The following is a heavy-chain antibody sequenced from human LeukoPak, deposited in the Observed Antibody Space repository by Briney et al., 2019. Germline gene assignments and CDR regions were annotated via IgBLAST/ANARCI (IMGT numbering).Heavy chain of an antibody. Sequence: GGSLSFSCAASRFTFSNYSMNWVRQAPGKGLEWVSAISSNSKYIYYADSVKGRFTISRDNAKNSLYLQMNSLRAEDTAVYYCARDGSIAVKNWFDPWGQGTLVTVS. V-gene: IGHV3-21*01. D-gene: IGHD6-19*01. CDR1: RFTFSNYS. J-gene: IGHJ5*02. CDR2: ISSNSKYI. CDR3: ARDGSIAVKNWFDP.